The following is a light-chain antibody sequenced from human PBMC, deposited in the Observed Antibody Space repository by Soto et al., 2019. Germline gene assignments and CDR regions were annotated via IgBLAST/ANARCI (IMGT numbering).Light chain of an antibody. V-gene: IGLV1-44*01. Sequence: QSALTQPPSASGTPGQRVSISCSGSGSNIGSNTVNWYQQLPGTAPKLLMYNNNQRPSGVPDRFSGSKSGTSASLAISGLQSEDEADYYCATWDDRLSGYVFGTGTKVTVL. CDR3: ATWDDRLSGYV. CDR2: NNN. J-gene: IGLJ1*01. CDR1: GSNIGSNT.